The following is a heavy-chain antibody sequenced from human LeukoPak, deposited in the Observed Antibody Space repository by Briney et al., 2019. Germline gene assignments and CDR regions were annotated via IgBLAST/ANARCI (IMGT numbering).Heavy chain of an antibody. V-gene: IGHV3-21*01. CDR1: GFTFTSFS. CDR3: ARLRRNGDSGGFYYYYDY. CDR2: INTVATYI. Sequence: GGSLRLSCAASGFTFTSFSFNWVRQAPGKGLEWVSSINTVATYIYYADSVRGRFTISRDNAKNSVYLQMDSLRAEDTGVYYCARLRRNGDSGGFYYYYDYWGQGTLVTVSS. J-gene: IGHJ4*02. D-gene: IGHD3-22*01.